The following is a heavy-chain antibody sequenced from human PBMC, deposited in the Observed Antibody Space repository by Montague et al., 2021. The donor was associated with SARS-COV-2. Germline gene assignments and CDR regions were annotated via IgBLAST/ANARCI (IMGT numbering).Heavy chain of an antibody. CDR2: ISYSGTT. J-gene: IGHJ4*02. CDR3: ARIAMAATFDS. CDR1: GGSISSTTYR. Sequence: SETLSLTCTVSGGSISSTTYRWGWIRQPPGKGLEWIGFISYSGTTFYNPSLKSRISMSVDTPKSQFSLNLTSVTAADTAVYYCARIAMAATFDSWGQGALVTVSS. V-gene: IGHV4-39*01. D-gene: IGHD6-19*01.